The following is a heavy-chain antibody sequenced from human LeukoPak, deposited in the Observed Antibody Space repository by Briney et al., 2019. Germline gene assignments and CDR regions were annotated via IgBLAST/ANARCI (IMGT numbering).Heavy chain of an antibody. J-gene: IGHJ4*02. CDR1: GYTFTGYY. V-gene: IGHV1-2*02. CDR2: IYPNSGGT. D-gene: IGHD6-13*01. Sequence: ASVKVSCKASGYTFTGYYMLWVRPAPGQGLEWMGWIYPNSGGTNHAQKFQGRVTMTRDTSISTAYMELSRLRSDDTAVYYGARDRVPYSSSCADYWGQGTLVTVSS. CDR3: ARDRVPYSSSCADY.